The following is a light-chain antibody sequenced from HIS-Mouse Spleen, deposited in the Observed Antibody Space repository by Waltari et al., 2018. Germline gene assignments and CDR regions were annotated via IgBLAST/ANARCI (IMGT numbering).Light chain of an antibody. Sequence: SYELTQPPSVSVSPGQTASITCSGDKLGDTYACWYQQKPGQSPLLVIYQDSKRPSGIPERLSGFNYGNTAILTISGTQAMDEADYYCQAWDSSSANVVFGGGTKLTVL. V-gene: IGLV3-1*01. J-gene: IGLJ2*01. CDR3: QAWDSSSANVV. CDR2: QDS. CDR1: KLGDTY.